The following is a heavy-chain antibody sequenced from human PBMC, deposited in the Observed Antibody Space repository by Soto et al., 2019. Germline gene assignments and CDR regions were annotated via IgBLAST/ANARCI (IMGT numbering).Heavy chain of an antibody. CDR3: ARSYYGSGSYWFYGMDV. CDR2: IIPSFATG. D-gene: IGHD3-10*01. CDR1: GGTFGNSA. J-gene: IGHJ6*02. V-gene: IGHV1-69*06. Sequence: ASVKVSCKASGGTFGNSAISWVRQAPGQGLEWMGGIIPSFATGNYAPEFQGRLTITADKSTTTAYMELSSLRSEDTAVYYCARSYYGSGSYWFYGMDVWGQGTTVTVSS.